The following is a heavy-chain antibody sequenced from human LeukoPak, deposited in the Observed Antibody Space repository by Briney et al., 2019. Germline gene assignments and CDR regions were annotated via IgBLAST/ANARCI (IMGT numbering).Heavy chain of an antibody. V-gene: IGHV4-59*12. Sequence: PSETLSLTCTVSGGSISSYYWSWIRQPPGKGLEWIGYIYYSGSTNYNPSLKSRVTISVDKSKNQFSLKLSSVTAADTAVYYCARVVGAAAGGFDYWGQGTLVTVSS. CDR2: IYYSGST. CDR3: ARVVGAAAGGFDY. CDR1: GGSISSYY. D-gene: IGHD6-13*01. J-gene: IGHJ4*02.